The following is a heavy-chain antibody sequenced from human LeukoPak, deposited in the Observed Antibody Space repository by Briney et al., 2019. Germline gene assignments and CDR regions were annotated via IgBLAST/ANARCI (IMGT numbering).Heavy chain of an antibody. J-gene: IGHJ3*02. CDR3: ARVSSGSHPPPRSAFDI. Sequence: GASVKVSCKASGYTFTSYGISWVRQAPGQGLEWMGIINPSGGSTSYAQKFQGRVTMTRDTSTSTVYMELSSLRSEDTAVYYCARVSSGSHPPPRSAFDIWGQGTMVTVSS. D-gene: IGHD1-26*01. CDR1: GYTFTSYG. V-gene: IGHV1-46*01. CDR2: INPSGGST.